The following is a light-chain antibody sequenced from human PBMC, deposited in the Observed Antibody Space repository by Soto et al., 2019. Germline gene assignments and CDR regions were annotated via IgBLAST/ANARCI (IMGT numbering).Light chain of an antibody. CDR3: QSYDSTTQV. Sequence: NFMLTQPHSVSESPGKTVTISCTRSSGSIASYFVQWYQQRPGSSPTTVIYDNNQRPSGVPDRFSGSIDSSSNSASLTVSGLKTEDEADYYCQSYDSTTQVFGGGTKVTVL. CDR1: SGSIASYF. J-gene: IGLJ3*02. V-gene: IGLV6-57*01. CDR2: DNN.